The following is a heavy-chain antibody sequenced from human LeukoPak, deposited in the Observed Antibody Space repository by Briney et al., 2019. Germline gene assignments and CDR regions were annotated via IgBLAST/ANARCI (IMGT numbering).Heavy chain of an antibody. V-gene: IGHV3-30*18. CDR2: ISYDGSNK. Sequence: GGSLRLSCAASGFTFSSYAMSWVRQAPGKGLEWVAVISYDGSNKYYADSVKGRFTISRDNSKNTLYLQMNSLRAEDTAVYYCAKNADYYGSGSYAQGYYGMDVWGKGTTVTVSS. CDR1: GFTFSSYA. J-gene: IGHJ6*04. D-gene: IGHD3-10*01. CDR3: AKNADYYGSGSYAQGYYGMDV.